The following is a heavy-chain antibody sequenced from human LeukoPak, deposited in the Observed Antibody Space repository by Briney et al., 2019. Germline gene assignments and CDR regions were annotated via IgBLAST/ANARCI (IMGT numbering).Heavy chain of an antibody. D-gene: IGHD3-9*01. V-gene: IGHV4-39*02. CDR3: AREGRVRYFDWSHYYYYGMDV. J-gene: IGHJ6*02. Sequence: SETLSLTCTVPGGSISSSSYYWGWIRQPPGKGLEWIGSIYYSGSTYYNPSLKSRVTISVDTSKNQFSLKLSSVTAADTAVYYCAREGRVRYFDWSHYYYYGMDVWGQGTTVTVSS. CDR1: GGSISSSSYY. CDR2: IYYSGST.